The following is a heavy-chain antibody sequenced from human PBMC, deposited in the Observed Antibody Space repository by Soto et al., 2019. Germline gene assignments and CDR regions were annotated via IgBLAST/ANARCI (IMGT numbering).Heavy chain of an antibody. D-gene: IGHD6-25*01. Sequence: ASVKVSCKASGYTFTSYGISWVRRAPGQGLEWMGWISAYNGNTNYAQKLQGRVTMATDTSTSTAYMELRSLRSDDTAVYYCVCGYPPDISLVYWGQGTLVTVSS. CDR2: ISAYNGNT. CDR1: GYTFTSYG. J-gene: IGHJ4*02. V-gene: IGHV1-18*01. CDR3: VCGYPPDISLVY.